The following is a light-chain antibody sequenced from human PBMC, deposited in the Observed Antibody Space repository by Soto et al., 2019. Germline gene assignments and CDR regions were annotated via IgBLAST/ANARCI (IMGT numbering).Light chain of an antibody. CDR1: QSVSGW. Sequence: DIQMTQSPSTLSASVGDTVTVTCRASQSVSGWLAWYQQKPGEAPKLLIYAVSSLQSGVPSWFSGSGSGTEFTLTISSLQPDDFASYYCQHYKMYTPWTFGQGTKVDIK. CDR2: AVS. CDR3: QHYKMYTPWT. V-gene: IGKV1-5*01. J-gene: IGKJ1*01.